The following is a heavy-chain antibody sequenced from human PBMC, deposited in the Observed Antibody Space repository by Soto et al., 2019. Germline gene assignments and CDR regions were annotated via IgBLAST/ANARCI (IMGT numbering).Heavy chain of an antibody. CDR1: GFTVSSNY. V-gene: IGHV3-66*01. CDR2: IYSGGST. CDR3: ARGLRYYTVTNRPYEL. D-gene: IGHD4-4*01. J-gene: IGHJ4*02. Sequence: GGSLRLSCAASGFTVSSNYMSWVRQAPGKGLEWVSVIYSGGSTYYADSVKGRFTISRDNSKNTLYLQMNSLRAEDTAVYYCARGLRYYTVTNRPYELRGQGTLVTVSS.